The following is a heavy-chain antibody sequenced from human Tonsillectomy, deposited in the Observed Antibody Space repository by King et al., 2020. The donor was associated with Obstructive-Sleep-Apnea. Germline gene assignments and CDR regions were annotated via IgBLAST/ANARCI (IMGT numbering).Heavy chain of an antibody. Sequence: QLVQSGAVVKKPGESLNISCKGSGYNLAKYWIGWVRPMPGKGLAWMGITYFGGSDTRYSPSFQGQVTLSIAKSIRTAYLQWSSLKDSDTAMYYCARRRGYTYAYPHDAFDIWGQGTMVTVSS. CDR3: ARRRGYTYAYPHDAFDI. D-gene: IGHD5-18*01. J-gene: IGHJ3*02. V-gene: IGHV5-51*01. CDR1: GYNLAKYW. CDR2: TYFGGSDT.